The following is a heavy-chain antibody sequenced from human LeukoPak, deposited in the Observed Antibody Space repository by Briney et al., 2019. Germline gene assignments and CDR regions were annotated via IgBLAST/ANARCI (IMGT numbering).Heavy chain of an antibody. CDR3: ARGVASFGIWSAVQRADMDV. J-gene: IGHJ6*03. V-gene: IGHV4-34*01. CDR1: GGSFRGYY. D-gene: IGHD3-3*01. Sequence: SKTLSLTCADYGGSFRGYYWSWICQPPGKGLEWIGEINHSGSTNYNPSLKSRVTISVATSKNQFSLKLSSVTAADTAVYYCARGVASFGIWSAVQRADMDVWGKGTTVTVSS. CDR2: INHSGST.